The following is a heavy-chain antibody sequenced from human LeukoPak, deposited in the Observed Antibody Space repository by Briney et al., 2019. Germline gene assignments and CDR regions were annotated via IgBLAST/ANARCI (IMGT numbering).Heavy chain of an antibody. CDR3: ARDVGGSLDY. V-gene: IGHV3-7*01. CDR2: IKGDESAR. J-gene: IGHJ4*02. Sequence: GGSLRLSCAASGFTFSTYWMAWVRQAPGKGLEWVANIKGDESARHPADSVKGRFTISRDNAKKSVYLQMSSLRGEDTAVYYCARDVGGSLDYWGQGTLVTVSS. D-gene: IGHD1-26*01. CDR1: GFTFSTYW.